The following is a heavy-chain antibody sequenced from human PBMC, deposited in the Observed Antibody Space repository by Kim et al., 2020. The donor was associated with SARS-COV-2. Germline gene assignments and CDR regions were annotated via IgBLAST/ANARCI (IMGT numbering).Heavy chain of an antibody. CDR3: ALKGSFGSGY. CDR2: VSGSGDKT. CDR1: GVAFSNYA. D-gene: IGHD3-3*01. V-gene: IGHV3-23*01. Sequence: GGSLRLSCAASGVAFSNYAMSWARQAPGKGLEWVAAVSGSGDKTYYADSVKGRFSISRDNSKSTLYLHMNSLRAADTAIYYCALKGSFGSGYGGQGTLVTVSS. J-gene: IGHJ4*02.